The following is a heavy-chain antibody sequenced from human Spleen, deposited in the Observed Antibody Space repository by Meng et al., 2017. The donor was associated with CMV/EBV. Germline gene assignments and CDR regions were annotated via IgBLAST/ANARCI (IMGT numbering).Heavy chain of an antibody. V-gene: IGHV3-9*01. CDR2: ISWNSGTI. D-gene: IGHD5-12*01. J-gene: IGHJ5*02. Sequence: SLKISCAASGFTFDDYAMHWVRQAPGKGLEWVSGISWNSGTIRYADSVKGRFTISRDNAKNTLYLQMNSLRAEDTALYYCAKDSHYIVVNNYFDPWGQGTLVTVSS. CDR3: AKDSHYIVVNNYFDP. CDR1: GFTFDDYA.